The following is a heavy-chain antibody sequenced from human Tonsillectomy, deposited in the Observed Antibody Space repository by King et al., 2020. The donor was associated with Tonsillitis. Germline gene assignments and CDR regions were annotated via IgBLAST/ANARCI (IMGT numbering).Heavy chain of an antibody. CDR1: GFTFSSYG. CDR3: AKDTGGKSGSYYLYYFDY. D-gene: IGHD3-10*01. CDR2: IRYDGSNK. J-gene: IGHJ4*02. V-gene: IGHV3-30*02. Sequence: VQLVESGGGVVQPGGSLRLSCAASGFTFSSYGIHWVRPAPGKGLEWGAFIRYDGSNKYYADSVKGRFTISRDNSKNTLYLQMNSLRAEDTAVYYCAKDTGGKSGSYYLYYFDYWGQGTLVTVSS.